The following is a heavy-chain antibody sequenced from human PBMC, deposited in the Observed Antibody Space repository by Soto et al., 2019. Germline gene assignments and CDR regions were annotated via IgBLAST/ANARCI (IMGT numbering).Heavy chain of an antibody. CDR3: AKDQSGYDHYAMDV. Sequence: QVQLVESGGGVVQPGRSLRLSCAASGFTFSTYGMHWVRQAPGKGLEWVAVISYDGTNRNHADSVKGRFTISRDNSKNTRHLQMSSLRAEDTAVYYCAKDQSGYDHYAMDVWGQGTAVTVSS. V-gene: IGHV3-30*18. CDR2: ISYDGTNR. J-gene: IGHJ6*02. CDR1: GFTFSTYG. D-gene: IGHD3-3*01.